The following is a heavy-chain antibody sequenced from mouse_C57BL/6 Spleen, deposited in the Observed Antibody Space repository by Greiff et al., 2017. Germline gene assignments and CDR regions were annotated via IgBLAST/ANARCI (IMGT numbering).Heavy chain of an antibody. CDR3: TRSYDGRGGYYYSMDY. CDR1: GYTFTDYE. CDR2: IDPETGGT. J-gene: IGHJ4*01. Sequence: QVQLQQSGAELVRPGASVTLSCKASGYTFTDYEMHWVKQTPVHGLEWIGAIDPETGGTAYNQKFKGKAILTADKSSSTAYMELRSLTSEDSAVYYCTRSYDGRGGYYYSMDYWGQGTSVTVSS. D-gene: IGHD1-1*01. V-gene: IGHV1-15*01.